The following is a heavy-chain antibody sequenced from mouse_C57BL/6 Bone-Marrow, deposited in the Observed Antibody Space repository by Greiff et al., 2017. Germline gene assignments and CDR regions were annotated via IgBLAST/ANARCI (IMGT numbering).Heavy chain of an antibody. Sequence: DVKLVESGGGLVKPGGSLKLSCAASGFTFSSYTMSWVRQTPEKRLEWVATISGGGGNTYYPDSVKGRFTISRDNAKNTLYLQMSSLRSEDTALYYCARDYSKAMDYWGQGTSVTVSS. J-gene: IGHJ4*01. CDR1: GFTFSSYT. D-gene: IGHD2-5*01. CDR3: ARDYSKAMDY. CDR2: ISGGGGNT. V-gene: IGHV5-9*01.